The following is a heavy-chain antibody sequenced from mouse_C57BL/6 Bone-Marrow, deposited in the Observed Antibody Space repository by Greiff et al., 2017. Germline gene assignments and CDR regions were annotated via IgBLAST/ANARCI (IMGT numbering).Heavy chain of an antibody. J-gene: IGHJ3*01. Sequence: EVQLVESGAELVRPGASVKLSCTASGFNIKDDYMHWVKQRPEQGLEWIGWIDPENGDTEYASKFQGKATITADTSSNTAYLQLSSLTSEDTAVYYCTIDSSGPAWFAYWVQGTLVTVSA. CDR3: TIDSSGPAWFAY. D-gene: IGHD3-2*02. CDR1: GFNIKDDY. CDR2: IDPENGDT. V-gene: IGHV14-4*01.